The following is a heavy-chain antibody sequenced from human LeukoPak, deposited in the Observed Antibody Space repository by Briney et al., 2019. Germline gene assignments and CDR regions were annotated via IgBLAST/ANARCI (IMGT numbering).Heavy chain of an antibody. CDR2: ISWNSGSI. CDR1: GFTFDDYA. D-gene: IGHD1-26*01. CDR3: AKGRELLGSDVFDI. V-gene: IGHV3-9*03. J-gene: IGHJ3*02. Sequence: PGGSLRLSCAASGFTFDDYAMHWVRQAPGKGLEWVSGISWNSGSIGYADSVKGRFTISRDNAKNSLYLQMNSLRAEDMALYYCAKGRELLGSDVFDIWGKGKRVTVSS.